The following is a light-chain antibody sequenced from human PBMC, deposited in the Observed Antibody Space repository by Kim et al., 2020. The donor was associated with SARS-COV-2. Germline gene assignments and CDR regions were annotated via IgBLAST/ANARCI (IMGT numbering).Light chain of an antibody. J-gene: IGLJ2*01. V-gene: IGLV2-14*04. CDR2: GDS. Sequence: PEQSITISCPGTSSDVGGYNYVSWYQQHPGKAPNLMIYGDSKRPSGVYHRFSGSKSGNTASLTISGLQAEDEADYNCSSYTSSSVVFGGGTQLTVL. CDR1: SSDVGGYNY. CDR3: SSYTSSSVV.